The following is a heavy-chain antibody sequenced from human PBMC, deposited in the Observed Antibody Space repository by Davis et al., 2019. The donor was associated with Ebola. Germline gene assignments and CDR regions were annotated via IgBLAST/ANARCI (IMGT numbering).Heavy chain of an antibody. CDR1: GDSVSSGG. CDR2: TYYKSKWYN. V-gene: IGHV6-1*01. D-gene: IGHD5-18*01. CDR3: ARGWLRAGMDV. Sequence: HSQTLSLTCAIPGDSVSSGGWNWIRQSPSRGLEWLGRTYYKSKWYNDYAVSVKSRITINPDTSKNQFSLQLNSVTPEDTALYYCARGWLRAGMDVWGEGTTVTVSS. J-gene: IGHJ6*04.